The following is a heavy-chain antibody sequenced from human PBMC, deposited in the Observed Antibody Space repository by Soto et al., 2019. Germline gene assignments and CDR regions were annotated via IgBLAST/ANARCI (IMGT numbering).Heavy chain of an antibody. D-gene: IGHD2-2*02. V-gene: IGHV1-18*01. CDR3: ARDTLDIVVVQAAIDPRDAFDI. CDR2: ISAYNGNT. J-gene: IGHJ3*02. CDR1: GYTFTSYG. Sequence: ASGMLSCKASGYTFTSYGISWVRQAPGQGLEWMGWISAYNGNTNYAQKLQGRVTMTTDTSTSTAYMELRSLRSDDTAVYYCARDTLDIVVVQAAIDPRDAFDIWGQGTMVTVSS.